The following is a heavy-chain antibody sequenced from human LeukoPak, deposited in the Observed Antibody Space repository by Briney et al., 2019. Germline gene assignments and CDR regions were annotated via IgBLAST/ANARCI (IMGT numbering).Heavy chain of an antibody. Sequence: SETLSLTFAVYGGSFSGYYWSWIRQPPGKGLEWIGEINHSGSTNYNPSLKSRVTISVDTSKNQFSLKLSSVTAADTAVYYCARGRSYYYDSSGYSDYWGQGTLVTVSS. CDR2: INHSGST. D-gene: IGHD3-22*01. CDR3: ARGRSYYYDSSGYSDY. J-gene: IGHJ4*02. CDR1: GGSFSGYY. V-gene: IGHV4-34*01.